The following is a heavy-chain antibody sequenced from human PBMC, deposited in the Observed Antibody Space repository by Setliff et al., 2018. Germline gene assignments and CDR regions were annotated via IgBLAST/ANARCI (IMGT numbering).Heavy chain of an antibody. V-gene: IGHV4-34*01. CDR2: INHSGTT. CDR1: GGSFSDYF. Sequence: SETLSLTCAVYGGSFSDYFWSWVRQPPGKGPEWIGEINHSGTTNYNPSLKSRVTISVDPSKNQFSLKVSSVTAADTAVYYCARVIANCSGGSCYPYYFDYWGQGTLVTVSS. CDR3: ARVIANCSGGSCYPYYFDY. D-gene: IGHD2-15*01. J-gene: IGHJ4*02.